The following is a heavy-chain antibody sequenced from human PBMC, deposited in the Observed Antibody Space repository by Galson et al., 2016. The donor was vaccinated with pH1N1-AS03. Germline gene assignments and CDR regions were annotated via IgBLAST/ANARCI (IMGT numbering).Heavy chain of an antibody. J-gene: IGHJ3*02. V-gene: IGHV3-9*01. CDR2: ISWNSNKI. D-gene: IGHD3/OR15-3a*01. Sequence: SLRLSCAVSGFRFDDYAMHWVRQAPGKGLEWVSSISWNSNKIDYADSVKGRSTISRDSAKNSLNLQINSLRAEDTALYYCIKGGAASADFFDIWGQGTMVTVSS. CDR3: IKGGAASADFFDI. CDR1: GFRFDDYA.